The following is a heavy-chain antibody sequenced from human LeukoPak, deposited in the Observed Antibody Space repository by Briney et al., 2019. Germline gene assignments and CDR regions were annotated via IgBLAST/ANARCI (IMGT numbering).Heavy chain of an antibody. Sequence: GGSLRLSCAASGFTFSSYEMNWVRQAPGKGLEWLSYISSSGSTIYYADSVKGRFTISRDNAKNSLYLQMNSLRAEDTAVYYCAPGPYSGSHYAGYWGQGSLVTVSS. CDR3: APGPYSGSHYAGY. V-gene: IGHV3-48*03. J-gene: IGHJ4*02. CDR1: GFTFSSYE. D-gene: IGHD1-26*01. CDR2: ISSSGSTI.